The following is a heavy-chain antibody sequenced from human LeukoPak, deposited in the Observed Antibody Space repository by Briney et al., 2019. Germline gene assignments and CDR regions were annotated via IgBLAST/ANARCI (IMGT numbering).Heavy chain of an antibody. CDR3: GRLAHNAWYAIDF. D-gene: IGHD2-2*01. CDR1: GFTFTNYA. J-gene: IGHJ4*02. CDR2: IKQDGSEE. V-gene: IGHV3-7*01. Sequence: GGSLRLSCAASGFTFTNYAMSWVRQAPGKGLEWVANIKQDGSEEYYVDSVKGRFTISRDNPKNSLYLQINNLRAEDTAVYYCGRLAHNAWYAIDFWGQGTLVTVSS.